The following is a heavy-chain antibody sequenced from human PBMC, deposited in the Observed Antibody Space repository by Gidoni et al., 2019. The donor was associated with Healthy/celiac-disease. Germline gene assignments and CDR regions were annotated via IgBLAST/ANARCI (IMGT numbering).Heavy chain of an antibody. CDR2: IYTSGST. CDR1: GGSISSGSYY. V-gene: IGHV4-61*02. Sequence: QVQLQESGPGLVKPSQTLSPTCTVPGGSISSGSYYWSWIRQPAGKGLEWLGRIYTSGSTNYNPSLKSRVTISVDTSKNQFSLKLSSVTAADTAVYYCARGGDYDFWSGPDYWGQGTLVTVSS. CDR3: ARGGDYDFWSGPDY. J-gene: IGHJ4*02. D-gene: IGHD3-3*01.